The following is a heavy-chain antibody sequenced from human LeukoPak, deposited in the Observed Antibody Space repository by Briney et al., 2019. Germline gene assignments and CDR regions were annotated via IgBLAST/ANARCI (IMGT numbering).Heavy chain of an antibody. D-gene: IGHD1-26*01. CDR3: ARDLVGPGYYFDY. V-gene: IGHV3-30-3*01. J-gene: IGHJ4*02. Sequence: GGSLRLSCAASGFIFSSYAMHWVRQAPGKGLEGVAVISYDGTNKYYADSVKGRFTISRDNSENTLYLQMNSLRAEDTAVYYCARDLVGPGYYFDYWGQGTLVTVSS. CDR1: GFIFSSYA. CDR2: ISYDGTNK.